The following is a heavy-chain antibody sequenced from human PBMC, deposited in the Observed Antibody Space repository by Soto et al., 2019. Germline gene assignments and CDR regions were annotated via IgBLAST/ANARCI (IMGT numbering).Heavy chain of an antibody. Sequence: GGSLRLSCAASGFTFTNAWINWVRQPPGKGQEWVGRIRSKTDGGIADYAAPVKGRFTVSRDDSINTVYLQMNSLQTEDTAVYYCTTVFCSGGTCYSGFGYWGQGALVTVSS. D-gene: IGHD2-15*01. CDR3: TTVFCSGGTCYSGFGY. CDR1: GFTFTNAW. CDR2: IRSKTDGGIA. V-gene: IGHV3-15*01. J-gene: IGHJ4*02.